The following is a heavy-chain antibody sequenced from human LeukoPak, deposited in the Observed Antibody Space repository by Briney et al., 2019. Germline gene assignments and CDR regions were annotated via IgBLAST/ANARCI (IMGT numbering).Heavy chain of an antibody. CDR2: ISAYNGNT. J-gene: IGHJ4*02. CDR1: GYTCTSYG. V-gene: IGHV1-18*04. CDR3: ARDWYCSSTSCYFLDY. D-gene: IGHD2-2*01. Sequence: GASVKVSCKASGYTCTSYGISWVRQAPGQGLQWMGWISAYNGNTNYAQKLQGRVSMTTDTSTSTAYMELRSLRSDDTAVYYCARDWYCSSTSCYFLDYWGQGTLVTVSS.